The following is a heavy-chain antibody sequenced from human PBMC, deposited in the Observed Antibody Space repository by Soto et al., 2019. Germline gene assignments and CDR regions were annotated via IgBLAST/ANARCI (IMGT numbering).Heavy chain of an antibody. CDR3: AKPLSYDFWSGLSPFDY. CDR1: GFTFSSYG. CDR2: ISYDGSNK. Sequence: QVQLVESGGGVVQPGRSLRLSCAASGFTFSSYGMHWVRQAPGKGLEWVAVISYDGSNKYYADSLKGRFTISRDNSKNTLYLQMNSLRAEDTAVYYCAKPLSYDFWSGLSPFDYWGQGTLVTVSS. J-gene: IGHJ4*02. D-gene: IGHD3-3*01. V-gene: IGHV3-30*18.